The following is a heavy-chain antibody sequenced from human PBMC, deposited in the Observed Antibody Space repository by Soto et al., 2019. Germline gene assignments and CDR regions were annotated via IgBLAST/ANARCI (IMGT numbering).Heavy chain of an antibody. Sequence: QVQLQQWGAGLLKPSETLSLTCAVYGGSFSGYYWSWVRQSPRKGLEWIGAINHSGSTNYNPSLKSRLTISVDTSTNQCSLKLSSVTAADTALYYCVACDYGAYPRYWGQGTRVTVSS. J-gene: IGHJ4*02. D-gene: IGHD4-17*01. CDR3: VACDYGAYPRY. V-gene: IGHV4-34*01. CDR1: GGSFSGYY. CDR2: INHSGST.